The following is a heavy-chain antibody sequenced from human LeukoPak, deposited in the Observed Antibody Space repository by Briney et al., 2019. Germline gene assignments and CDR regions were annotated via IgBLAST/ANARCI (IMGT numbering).Heavy chain of an antibody. J-gene: IGHJ5*02. V-gene: IGHV4-59*08. CDR1: GRSISSYY. CDR3: ARHPTIAAAGTCWFDP. D-gene: IGHD6-13*01. CDR2: IYYSGST. Sequence: AETLSLTCTVSGRSISSYYWSWIRQPPGKGLEWIGYIYYSGSTKYNPSLTSRVTISVDTSKNQFSLKLSSVTAADTAVYYCARHPTIAAAGTCWFDPWGQGTLVTVSS.